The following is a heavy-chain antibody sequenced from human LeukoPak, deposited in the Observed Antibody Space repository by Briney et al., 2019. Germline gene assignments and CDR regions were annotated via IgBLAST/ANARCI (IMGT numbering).Heavy chain of an antibody. CDR1: GFTFSSYA. CDR3: ARDRADCSGGSCFHYFDY. D-gene: IGHD2-15*01. Sequence: PGGSLRLSCAASGFTFSSYAMHWVRQAPGKGLEWVAVISYDGSNKYYADSVKGRFTISRDNSKNTLYLQMNSLRAEDTAVYYCARDRADCSGGSCFHYFDYWGQGTLVTVSS. J-gene: IGHJ4*02. CDR2: ISYDGSNK. V-gene: IGHV3-30*04.